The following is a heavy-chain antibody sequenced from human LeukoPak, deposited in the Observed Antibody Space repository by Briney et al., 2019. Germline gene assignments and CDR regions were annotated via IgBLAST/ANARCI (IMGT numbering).Heavy chain of an antibody. Sequence: ASVKVSCKASGYTFTNYAVNWLRQAAGQRLEWMGWINAGNGDTKFSQNYQARVTITRDASASTAYMELSSLTSEDTAVYFCARGLWSAHRREYYSDSWGQGTLVTVSS. D-gene: IGHD3-3*01. J-gene: IGHJ4*02. CDR3: ARGLWSAHRREYYSDS. CDR2: INAGNGDT. V-gene: IGHV1-3*01. CDR1: GYTFTNYA.